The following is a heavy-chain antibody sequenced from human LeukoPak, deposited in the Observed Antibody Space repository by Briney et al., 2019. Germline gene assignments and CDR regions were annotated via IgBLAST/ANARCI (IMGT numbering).Heavy chain of an antibody. J-gene: IGHJ1*01. CDR1: GYSISSGYY. CDR3: AGHSYSSPWYPNFQH. Sequence: SETLSLTCTVSGYSISSGYYWGWIRQPPGKGLEWIGSIYHSGSTYYNPSLKSRVTISVDTSKNQFSLKLTSVTAADTALYYCAGHSYSSPWYPNFQHWGPGTLVTVSS. D-gene: IGHD6-13*01. CDR2: IYHSGST. V-gene: IGHV4-38-2*02.